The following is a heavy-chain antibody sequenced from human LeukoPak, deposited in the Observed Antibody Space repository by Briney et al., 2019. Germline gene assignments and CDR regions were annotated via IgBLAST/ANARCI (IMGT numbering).Heavy chain of an antibody. V-gene: IGHV4-59*01. CDR2: THYSGST. D-gene: IGHD3-22*01. Sequence: SEALSLTCTVSGGSISSYYWSWIRQPPGKGLEWIGYTHYSGSTNYNPSLKSRVTISVDTPKNQFSLKLSSVTAADTAVYYCARGRTMTNWYFDLWGRGTLVTVSS. CDR1: GGSISSYY. J-gene: IGHJ2*01. CDR3: ARGRTMTNWYFDL.